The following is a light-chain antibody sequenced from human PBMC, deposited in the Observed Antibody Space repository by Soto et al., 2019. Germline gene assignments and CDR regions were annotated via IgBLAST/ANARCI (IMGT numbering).Light chain of an antibody. CDR1: QSVSIN. Sequence: IVMTHSPATLSVSPGGIATLSFRAIQSVSINLAWYQQKPCQSPSLLIYGASTRATGIPARFSGSGSGTDFTLTISSLEPEDFAIYYCQQSSNWPITFGQGTRLEIK. V-gene: IGKV3-15*01. CDR3: QQSSNWPIT. CDR2: GAS. J-gene: IGKJ5*01.